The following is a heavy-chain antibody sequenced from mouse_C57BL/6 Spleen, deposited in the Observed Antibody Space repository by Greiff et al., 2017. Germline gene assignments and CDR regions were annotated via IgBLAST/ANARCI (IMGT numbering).Heavy chain of an antibody. D-gene: IGHD4-1*02. CDR3: ARSTGYFDY. CDR1: GYTFTSYW. CDR2: IDPSDSYT. J-gene: IGHJ2*01. Sequence: QVQLQQPGAELVKPGASVKLSCKASGYTFTSYWMQWVKQRPGQGLEWIGEIDPSDSYTNYNQKFKGKATLTVDTSSSTAYMPLSSLTSEDSAVDYCARSTGYFDYWGQGTTHTVSA. V-gene: IGHV1-50*01.